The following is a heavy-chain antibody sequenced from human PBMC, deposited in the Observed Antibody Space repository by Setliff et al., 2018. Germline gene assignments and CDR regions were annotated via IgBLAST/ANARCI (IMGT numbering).Heavy chain of an antibody. CDR2: ISGSGGNT. CDR3: ARDRMIVVVQGMDV. D-gene: IGHD3-22*01. Sequence: GESLKISCAASGFTFSNYAMSWVRQAPGKGLEWVSGISGSGGNTSYADSVKGRFTISRDNSRNTLYLQMNSLRVEDTAIYYCARDRMIVVVQGMDVWGQGTTVTVSS. V-gene: IGHV3-23*01. CDR1: GFTFSNYA. J-gene: IGHJ6*02.